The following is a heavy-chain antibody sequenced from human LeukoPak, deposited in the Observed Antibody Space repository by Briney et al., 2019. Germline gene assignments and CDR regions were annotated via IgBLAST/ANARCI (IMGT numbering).Heavy chain of an antibody. V-gene: IGHV4-30-4*08. CDR3: ARVYYDSSNYYYVLS. CDR1: GGSISSGDYY. Sequence: SQTLSLTCSVSGGSISSGDYYWSWIRQPPGKGLEWIGHIYYSGSTYYNPSLKSRVTISVETSKNQFSLRLSSVTAADTAVYYCARVYYDSSNYYYVLSWGQGTLVTVSS. D-gene: IGHD3-22*01. CDR2: IYYSGST. J-gene: IGHJ4*02.